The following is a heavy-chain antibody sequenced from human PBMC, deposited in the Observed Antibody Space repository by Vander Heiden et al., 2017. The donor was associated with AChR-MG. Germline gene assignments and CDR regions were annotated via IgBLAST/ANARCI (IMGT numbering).Heavy chain of an antibody. Sequence: QVQLQESGPGLVKPSETLSLICTASGGPISNYYWSWIRQSAGKGLEWIGRIHTSGSTNYNPYLKGRVTMSVDTSKKQFSLKLSSVTAADTAVYYCAREYYYYYAMDVWGQGTTVTVSS. V-gene: IGHV4-4*07. J-gene: IGHJ6*02. CDR1: GGPISNYY. CDR3: AREYYYYYAMDV. CDR2: IHTSGST.